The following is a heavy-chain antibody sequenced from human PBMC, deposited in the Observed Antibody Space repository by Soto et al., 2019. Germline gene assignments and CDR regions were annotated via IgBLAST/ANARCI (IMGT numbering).Heavy chain of an antibody. CDR2: ISGSGGST. CDR1: GFTFSSYA. J-gene: IGHJ4*02. V-gene: IGHV3-23*01. Sequence: GGSLRLSCAASGFTFSSYAMSWVRQAPGKGLEWVSAISGSGGSTYYADSVKGRFTISRDNSKNTLYLQMNSLRAEDTAVYYCAKDLGPKDSFPDWAGDYWGQGTLVTVSS. D-gene: IGHD3-9*01. CDR3: AKDLGPKDSFPDWAGDY.